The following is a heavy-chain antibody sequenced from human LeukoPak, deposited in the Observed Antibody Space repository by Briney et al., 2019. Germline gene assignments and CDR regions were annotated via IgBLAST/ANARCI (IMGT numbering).Heavy chain of an antibody. J-gene: IGHJ4*02. D-gene: IGHD3-9*01. CDR3: APGGPWDLLKY. V-gene: IGHV1-24*01. CDR1: GDTLTELS. CDR2: FDPEHGEM. Sequence: GASVTVSCKVSGDTLTELSTHWVRQAPGKGLEWMGGFDPEHGEMIYAQKLQGRVTMTEDRSTDTAYMELSSLRSEDTAVYYCAPGGPWDLLKYWGQGTLVTVSS.